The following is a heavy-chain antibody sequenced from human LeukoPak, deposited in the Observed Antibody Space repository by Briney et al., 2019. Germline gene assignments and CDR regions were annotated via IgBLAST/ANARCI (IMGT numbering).Heavy chain of an antibody. CDR2: IYYTTTT. V-gene: IGHV4-39*01. D-gene: IGHD3-22*01. CDR3: ARGVTMIVVVIHDWYFDL. Sequence: SETLSLTCTVSGASISSSSYYWGRLRQPPGKGLEWTGSIYYTTTTYYNPSLKSRVTISVDTSKSQFSLKLTSVTAADTAVYYCARGVTMIVVVIHDWYFDLWGRGTLVTVSS. J-gene: IGHJ2*01. CDR1: GASISSSSYY.